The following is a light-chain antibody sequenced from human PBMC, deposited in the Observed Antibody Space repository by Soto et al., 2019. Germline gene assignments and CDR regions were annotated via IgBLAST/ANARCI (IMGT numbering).Light chain of an antibody. CDR1: QGISSY. CDR2: ATS. V-gene: IGKV1-8*01. J-gene: IGKJ4*01. CDR3: QQVNSYPLT. Sequence: AIRMTQSPSSLSASTGDRVTITCRASQGISSYLAWYQQKPGKAPKFLIYATSTFQSGVPSRFSGGGSGTEFTLTISSLQPEDFATYYCQQVNSYPLTFGGGTKVDIK.